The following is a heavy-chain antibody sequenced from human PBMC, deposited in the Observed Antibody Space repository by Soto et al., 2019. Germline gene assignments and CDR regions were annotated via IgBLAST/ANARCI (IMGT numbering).Heavy chain of an antibody. CDR3: ARRLSPHDAFDI. Sequence: QVQLQESGPGLVKPSETLSLTCTVSGGSISSYYWSWIRQPPGKGLEWIGYIYYSGSTNYNPSLKSRVTISVDTSKNQFSLKLSSVTAADTAVYYCARRLSPHDAFDIWGQGTMVTVSS. CDR1: GGSISSYY. V-gene: IGHV4-59*08. J-gene: IGHJ3*02. CDR2: IYYSGST. D-gene: IGHD3-16*01.